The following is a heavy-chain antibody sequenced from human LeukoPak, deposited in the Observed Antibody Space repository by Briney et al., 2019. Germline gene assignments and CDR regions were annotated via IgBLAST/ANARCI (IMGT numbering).Heavy chain of an antibody. J-gene: IGHJ6*03. CDR3: ARKIASTRLGVRYYYMDV. Sequence: ASVTVSCKASGYTFISYDIVWLRQATGQGLEWMGYMNPKSGNTDYVQNFQGRVTMTRDTSITTAYMELSGLRSEDTAVYYCARKIASTRLGVRYYYMDVWGEGTTVTISS. CDR1: GYTFISYD. CDR2: MNPKSGNT. D-gene: IGHD2-2*01. V-gene: IGHV1-8*01.